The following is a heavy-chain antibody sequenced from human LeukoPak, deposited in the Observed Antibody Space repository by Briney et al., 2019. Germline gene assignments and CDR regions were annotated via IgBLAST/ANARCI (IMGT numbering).Heavy chain of an antibody. D-gene: IGHD3-3*01. CDR2: ISSSGSTI. J-gene: IGHJ4*02. V-gene: IGHV3-11*04. CDR3: ARDFWSGYYTED. Sequence: GGSLRLSCAASGFTFSDYYMSWIRQAPEKGLEWVSYISSSGSTIYYADSVKGRFTISRDNAKNSLHLQMDSLSAEDTAVYYCARDFWSGYYTEDWGQGALVIVSS. CDR1: GFTFSDYY.